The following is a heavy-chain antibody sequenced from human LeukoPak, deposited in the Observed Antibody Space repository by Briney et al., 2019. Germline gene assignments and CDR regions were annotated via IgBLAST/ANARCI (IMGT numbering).Heavy chain of an antibody. Sequence: GGSLRLSCAASGFTFRDYYMSWIRQAPGKGLEWVSYISSSGSTIYSADFVKGRFTISRDNAKNSLYLQMNSLGADDTAIYYCARLNWIYTNGISYTGFDSWGQGTLVTVSS. CDR1: GFTFRDYY. J-gene: IGHJ4*02. CDR3: ARLNWIYTNGISYTGFDS. CDR2: ISSSGSTI. D-gene: IGHD2-8*01. V-gene: IGHV3-11*04.